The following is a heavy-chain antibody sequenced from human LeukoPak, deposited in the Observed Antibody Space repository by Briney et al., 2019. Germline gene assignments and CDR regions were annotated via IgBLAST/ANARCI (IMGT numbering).Heavy chain of an antibody. CDR3: ARDLRAAAGNY. CDR2: INSDGSST. CDR1: GFTLSSYW. Sequence: GGSLRLSCAASGFTLSSYWMHWVRHAPGKGLVWVSRINSDGSSTSYADSVKGRFTISRDNAKNSLYLQMNSLRAEDTAVYYCARDLRAAAGNYRGQGTLVTVSS. V-gene: IGHV3-74*01. J-gene: IGHJ4*02. D-gene: IGHD6-13*01.